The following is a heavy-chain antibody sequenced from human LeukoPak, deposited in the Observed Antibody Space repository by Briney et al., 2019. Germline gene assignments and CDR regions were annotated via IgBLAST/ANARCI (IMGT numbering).Heavy chain of an antibody. D-gene: IGHD3-3*01. CDR2: IRYDGSNK. Sequence: PGGSLRLSCAASGFTFSSYGMHWVRQAPGKGLEWVAFIRYDGSNKYYVDSVKGRFTISRDNSKNTLYLQMNSLRAEDTAVYYCANIRFLEWPLFDYWGQGTLVTVSS. CDR1: GFTFSSYG. V-gene: IGHV3-30*02. CDR3: ANIRFLEWPLFDY. J-gene: IGHJ4*02.